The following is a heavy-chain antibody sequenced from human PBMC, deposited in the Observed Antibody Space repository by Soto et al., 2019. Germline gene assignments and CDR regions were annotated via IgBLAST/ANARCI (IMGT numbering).Heavy chain of an antibody. CDR1: GGSISISNW. D-gene: IGHD1-26*01. V-gene: IGHV4-4*02. CDR3: ARGGYYFYMDV. Sequence: QVQLQESGPGLVKPSETLSLTCAVSGGSISISNWWSWVRQTPGKGLEWIGQIHHSGSTNYSPSLTSRFTLSVDKSKNRFSLKMHSVSAADTAVYYCARGGYYFYMDVLGKGTTVTVSS. CDR2: IHHSGST. J-gene: IGHJ6*03.